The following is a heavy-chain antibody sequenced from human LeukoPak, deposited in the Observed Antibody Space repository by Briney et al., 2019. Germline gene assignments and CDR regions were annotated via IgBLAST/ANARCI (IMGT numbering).Heavy chain of an antibody. J-gene: IGHJ4*02. CDR3: AKYGETGLLYFDY. CDR2: INPNSGDT. V-gene: IGHV1-2*02. Sequence: ASVKVSCKASGYTFTGYIMHWVRQAPGQGLEWMGWINPNSGDTKYTQKFQGRVTLTRDTSISTAYMELSRLRSDDTAVYYCAKYGETGLLYFDYWGQGTLATVSS. D-gene: IGHD4-17*01. CDR1: GYTFTGYI.